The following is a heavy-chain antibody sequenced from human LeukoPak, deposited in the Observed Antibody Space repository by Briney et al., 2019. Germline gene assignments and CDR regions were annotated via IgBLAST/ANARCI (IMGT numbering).Heavy chain of an antibody. Sequence: PGGSLRLSCAASGFPFSSYAMHWVRQAPGKGLEWVAVISYDGSNKYYADSVKGRFTISRDNSKNTLYLQMNSLRAEDTAVYYCARDSPPPQELRHLDYWGQGTLVTVSS. CDR1: GFPFSSYA. D-gene: IGHD1-26*01. J-gene: IGHJ4*02. CDR2: ISYDGSNK. V-gene: IGHV3-30-3*01. CDR3: ARDSPPPQELRHLDY.